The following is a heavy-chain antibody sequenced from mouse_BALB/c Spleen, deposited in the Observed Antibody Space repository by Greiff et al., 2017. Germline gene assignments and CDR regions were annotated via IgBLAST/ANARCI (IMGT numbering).Heavy chain of an antibody. CDR1: GFNIKDTY. CDR3: ARGGGSSYFDV. D-gene: IGHD1-1*01. V-gene: IGHV14-3*02. J-gene: IGHJ1*01. CDR2: IDPANGNT. Sequence: EVQLQQSGAELVKPGASVKLSCTASGFNIKDTYMHWVQQRPEQGLEWIGRIDPANGNTKYDPKFQGKATITADTSSNTAYLQLSSLTSEDTAVYYCARGGGSSYFDVWGAGTTVTVSS.